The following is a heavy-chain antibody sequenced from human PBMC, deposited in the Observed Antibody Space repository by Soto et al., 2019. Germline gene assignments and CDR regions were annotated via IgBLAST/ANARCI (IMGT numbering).Heavy chain of an antibody. CDR1: GGSISSSSYY. Sequence: SETLSLTCTVSGGSISSSSYYWGWIRQPPGKGLEWIGSIYYSGSTYYNPSLKSRVTISVDTSKNQFSLKLSSVTAADTAVYYCASGHRQNYYGSGGEQFDYWGQGTLVTVSS. V-gene: IGHV4-39*01. CDR3: ASGHRQNYYGSGGEQFDY. J-gene: IGHJ4*02. D-gene: IGHD3-10*01. CDR2: IYYSGST.